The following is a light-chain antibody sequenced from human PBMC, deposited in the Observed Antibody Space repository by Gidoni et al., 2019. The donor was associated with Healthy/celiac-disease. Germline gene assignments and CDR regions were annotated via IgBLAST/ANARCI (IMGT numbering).Light chain of an antibody. J-gene: IGKJ4*01. CDR3: QQRSL. V-gene: IGKV3D-11*02. CDR1: QSVSSY. Sequence: EIVLTQSPATLSLSPGERATLSCRDSQSVSSYLAWYQQKPGQAPRLLIYDASNRATGIPARFSGSGPGTDFTLTISSLEPEYFAVYYCQQRSLFXGXTKXEIK. CDR2: DAS.